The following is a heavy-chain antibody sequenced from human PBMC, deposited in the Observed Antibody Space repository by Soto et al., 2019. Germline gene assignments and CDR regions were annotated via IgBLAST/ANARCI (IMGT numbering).Heavy chain of an antibody. V-gene: IGHV4-61*01. D-gene: IGHD5-12*01. Sequence: QVQLQESGPGLVKPSETLSLTCTVSGVPVSSGSNHWSWIRQPPGKGLEWIGYISHSGNTDYSSSHESRAIISIDTSNNQFSLKLSSVTAADTAVYYCARDVSDSGWLDCWGQGTLVTVSS. J-gene: IGHJ4*02. CDR3: ARDVSDSGWLDC. CDR2: ISHSGNT. CDR1: GVPVSSGSNH.